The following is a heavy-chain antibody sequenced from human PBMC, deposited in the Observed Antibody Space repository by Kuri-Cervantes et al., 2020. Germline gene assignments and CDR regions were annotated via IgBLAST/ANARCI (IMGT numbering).Heavy chain of an antibody. V-gene: IGHV3-30*18. CDR1: GFTFSSYW. J-gene: IGHJ3*02. Sequence: GESLKISCAASGFTFSSYWMHWVRQAPGKGLEWVAVISYDGSNKYYADSVKGRFTISRDNSKNTLYLQMNSLRAEDTAVYYCAKDSYGGIHPDAFDIWGQGTMVTVSS. D-gene: IGHD4-23*01. CDR3: AKDSYGGIHPDAFDI. CDR2: ISYDGSNK.